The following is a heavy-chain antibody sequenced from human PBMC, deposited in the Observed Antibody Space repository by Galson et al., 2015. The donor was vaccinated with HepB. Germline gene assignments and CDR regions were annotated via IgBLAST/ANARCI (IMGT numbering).Heavy chain of an antibody. CDR2: IDPSDSYT. CDR1: GYSFTSYW. J-gene: IGHJ6*02. CDR3: ARHPADIVVLPAAIHSVTYGMDV. V-gene: IGHV5-10-1*01. D-gene: IGHD2-2*02. Sequence: QSGAEVKKPGESLRISCKGSGYSFTSYWISWVRQMPGKGLEWMGRIDPSDSYTNYSPSFQGHVTISADKSISTAYLQWSSLKASDTAMYYCARHPADIVVLPAAIHSVTYGMDVWGQGTTVTVSS.